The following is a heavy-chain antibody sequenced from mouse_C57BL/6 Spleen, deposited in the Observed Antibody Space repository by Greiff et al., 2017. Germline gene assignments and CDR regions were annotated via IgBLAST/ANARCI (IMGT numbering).Heavy chain of an antibody. D-gene: IGHD1-1*01. J-gene: IGHJ4*01. Sequence: EVKLVESGGGLVKPGGSLKLSCAASGFTFSDYGMHWVSQAPEKGLEWVAYISSGSSTIYYADTVKGRFTISRDNAKNTRFLQMTSLRSEDTAMYYCARTGYYGSLFAMDYWGQGTSVTVSS. CDR1: GFTFSDYG. CDR2: ISSGSSTI. CDR3: ARTGYYGSLFAMDY. V-gene: IGHV5-17*01.